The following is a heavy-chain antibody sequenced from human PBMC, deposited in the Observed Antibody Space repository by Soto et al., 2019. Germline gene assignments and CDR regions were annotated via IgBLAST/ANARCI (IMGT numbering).Heavy chain of an antibody. V-gene: IGHV4-31*03. D-gene: IGHD3-10*01. CDR2: IYYSGST. J-gene: IGHJ4*02. Sequence: SETLSLTCTVSGGSISRGGYYWSWIRQHPGKGLEWIGYIYYSGSTYYNPSLKSRVTISVDTSKNQFSLKLSSVTAADTAVYYCARVSVITMVRGVPIWGQGTLVTVSS. CDR1: GGSISRGGYY. CDR3: ARVSVITMVRGVPI.